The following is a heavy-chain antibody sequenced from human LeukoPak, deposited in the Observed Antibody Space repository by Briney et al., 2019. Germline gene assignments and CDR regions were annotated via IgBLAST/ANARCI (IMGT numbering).Heavy chain of an antibody. CDR3: ARADGYCSSTSCYGYYYYYMDV. V-gene: IGHV1-69*01. CDR1: GGTFSSYA. J-gene: IGHJ6*03. Sequence: SVKVSCKASGGTFSSYAISWVRQAPGQGLEWMGGIIPIFGTANYAQKFQGRVTITADESTSTAYMELSSLRSEDTAVYYCARADGYCSSTSCYGYYYYYMDVWGKGTTVTVSS. CDR2: IIPIFGTA. D-gene: IGHD2-2*01.